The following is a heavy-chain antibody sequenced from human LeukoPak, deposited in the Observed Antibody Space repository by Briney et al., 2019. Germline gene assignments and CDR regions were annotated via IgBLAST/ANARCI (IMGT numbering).Heavy chain of an antibody. V-gene: IGHV1-69*04. CDR1: GGTFSSYA. Sequence: SVKVSCKASGGTFSSYAISWVRQAPGQGLEWMGRIIPILGIANYAQKFQGRVTITADKSTSTAYMELSSLRSEDTAVYYCATDLQRAGTSTDYWGQGTLVTVSS. CDR2: IIPILGIA. D-gene: IGHD6-19*01. J-gene: IGHJ4*02. CDR3: ATDLQRAGTSTDY.